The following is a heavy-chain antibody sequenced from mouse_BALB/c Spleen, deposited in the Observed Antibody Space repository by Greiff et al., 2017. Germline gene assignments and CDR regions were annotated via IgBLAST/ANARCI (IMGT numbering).Heavy chain of an antibody. J-gene: IGHJ4*01. CDR2: ISSGSSTI. D-gene: IGHD2-4*01. CDR3: ARGGLSYYYAMDD. CDR1: GFTFSSFG. Sequence: DVKLVESGGGLVQPGGSRKLSCAASGFTFSSFGMHWVRQAPEKGLEWVAYISSGSSTIYYADTVKGRFTISRDNPKNTLFLQMTSLRSEDTAMYYCARGGLSYYYAMDDWGQGTSVTVTS. V-gene: IGHV5-17*02.